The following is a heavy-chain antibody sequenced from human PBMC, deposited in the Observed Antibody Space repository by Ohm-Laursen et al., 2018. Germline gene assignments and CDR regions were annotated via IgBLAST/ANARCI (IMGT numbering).Heavy chain of an antibody. CDR1: GGTFSSYA. J-gene: IGHJ4*02. V-gene: IGHV1-69*13. D-gene: IGHD6-19*01. Sequence: ASVKVSCKASGGTFSSYAISWVRQAPGQGLEWMGGIIPIFGTANYAQKFQGRVTITADESTSTAYMELSSLRSEDTAVYYCASNSSGWYYYFDYWGQGTLVTVSS. CDR3: ASNSSGWYYYFDY. CDR2: IIPIFGTA.